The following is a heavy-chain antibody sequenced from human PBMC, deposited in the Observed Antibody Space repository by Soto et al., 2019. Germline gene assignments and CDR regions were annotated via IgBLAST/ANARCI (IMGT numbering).Heavy chain of an antibody. CDR1: GCTFSSYA. CDR3: ARRGRGIVVVPAAIRGHYYYYGMDV. V-gene: IGHV1-69*13. Sequence: SVKVSCKASGCTFSSYAISWVRQAPGQGLEWMGGIIPIFGTANYAQKFQGRVTITADESTSTAYMELSSLRSEDTAVYYCARRGRGIVVVPAAIRGHYYYYGMDVWGQGTTVTVSS. CDR2: IIPIFGTA. J-gene: IGHJ6*02. D-gene: IGHD2-2*01.